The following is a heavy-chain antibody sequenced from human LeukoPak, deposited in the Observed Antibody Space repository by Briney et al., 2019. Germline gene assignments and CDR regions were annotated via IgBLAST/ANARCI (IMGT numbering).Heavy chain of an antibody. Sequence: SETLSHTCAVYGGSFSGYYWSWIRQPPGKGLEWIGEINHSGSTNYNPSLKSRVTISVDTSKNQFSLKLSSVTAADTAVNYCARGRIRYNWKGFDYWGQGTLVTVSS. CDR2: INHSGST. D-gene: IGHD1-1*01. CDR1: GGSFSGYY. J-gene: IGHJ4*02. CDR3: ARGRIRYNWKGFDY. V-gene: IGHV4-34*01.